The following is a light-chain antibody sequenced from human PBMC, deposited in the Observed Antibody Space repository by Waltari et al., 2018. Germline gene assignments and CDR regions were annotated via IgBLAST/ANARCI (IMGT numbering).Light chain of an antibody. J-gene: IGKJ3*01. CDR1: QNIGTF. V-gene: IGKV1-39*01. CDR3: QQSYSTPPVFA. Sequence: DRQMTQSPSSLSASVGDRVTIACRASQNIGTFLNWYQQTPGRAPKRLISAASTLQSGVPSRFSGTGSGTDVTLTINNLQPEDFATYFCQQSYSTPPVFAFGPGTKLEMK. CDR2: AAS.